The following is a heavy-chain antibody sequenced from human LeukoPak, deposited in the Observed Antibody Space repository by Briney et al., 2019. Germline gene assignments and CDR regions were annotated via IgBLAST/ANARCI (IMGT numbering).Heavy chain of an antibody. D-gene: IGHD6-19*01. CDR1: GYTFTSYD. CDR2: ISAYNGNT. Sequence: ASVKVSCKASGYTFTSYDISWVRQAPGQGLEWMGWISAYNGNTNYAQKFQGRVSMTTGTSTSTAYMELRSLRSDDTALYYCARDPTNTSGRYAFFDYWGQGTLVTVSS. J-gene: IGHJ4*02. CDR3: ARDPTNTSGRYAFFDY. V-gene: IGHV1-18*01.